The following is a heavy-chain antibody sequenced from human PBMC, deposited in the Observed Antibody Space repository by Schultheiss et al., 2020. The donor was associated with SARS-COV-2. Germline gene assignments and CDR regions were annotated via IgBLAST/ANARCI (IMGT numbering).Heavy chain of an antibody. J-gene: IGHJ4*02. V-gene: IGHV3-30*01. D-gene: IGHD6-13*01. CDR1: GFTFSSYA. CDR2: ISYDGSNK. CDR3: ARDQEGSSSWGFLSYYFDY. Sequence: GGSLRLSCAASGFTFSSYAMHWVRQAPGKGLEWVAVISYDGSNKYYADSVKGRFTISRDNSKNTLYLQMNSLRADDTAVYYCARDQEGSSSWGFLSYYFDYWGQGTLVTVSS.